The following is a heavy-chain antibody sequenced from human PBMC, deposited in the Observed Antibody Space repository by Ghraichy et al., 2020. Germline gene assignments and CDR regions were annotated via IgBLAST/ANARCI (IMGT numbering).Heavy chain of an antibody. CDR2: INPNSGGT. CDR1: GYTFTGYY. D-gene: IGHD5-18*01. J-gene: IGHJ4*02. V-gene: IGHV1-2*02. CDR3: ARDWARHSYALGY. Sequence: ASVKVSCKASGYTFTGYYMHWVRQAPGQGLEWMGWINPNSGGTNYAQKFQGRVTMTRDTSISTAYMELSRLRSDDTAVYYCARDWARHSYALGYWGQGTLVTVSS.